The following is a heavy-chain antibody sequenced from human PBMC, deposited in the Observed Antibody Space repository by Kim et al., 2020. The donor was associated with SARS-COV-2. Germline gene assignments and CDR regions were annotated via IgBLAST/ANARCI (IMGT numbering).Heavy chain of an antibody. V-gene: IGHV3-30-3*01. D-gene: IGHD4-4*01. Sequence: GRSLRLSCAASGFTFSSYAMHWVRQAPGKGLEWVAVISYDGSNKYYADSVKGRFTISTDNSKNMLYLQMNSLRAEDTAVYYCARDLDDYSYYYSMDVWG. CDR1: GFTFSSYA. J-gene: IGHJ6*03. CDR3: ARDLDDYSYYYSMDV. CDR2: ISYDGSNK.